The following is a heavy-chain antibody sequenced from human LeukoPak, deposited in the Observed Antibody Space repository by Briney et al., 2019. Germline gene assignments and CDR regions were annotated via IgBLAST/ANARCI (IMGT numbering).Heavy chain of an antibody. D-gene: IGHD3-3*01. CDR1: GFTFGDYA. Sequence: PGRSLRLSCTASGFTFGDYAMSWVRQAPGKGLEWVGFIRSKAYGGTTEYAASVKGRFTISRDDSKSIAYLQMNSLKTEDTAVYYCTTEGGITAFDYWGQGTLVTVSS. CDR3: TTEGGITAFDY. V-gene: IGHV3-49*04. CDR2: IRSKAYGGTT. J-gene: IGHJ4*02.